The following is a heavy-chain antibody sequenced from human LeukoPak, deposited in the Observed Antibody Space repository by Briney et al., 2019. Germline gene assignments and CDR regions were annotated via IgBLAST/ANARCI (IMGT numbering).Heavy chain of an antibody. CDR1: GFTFSSYA. Sequence: GGSLRLSCAASGFTFSSYAMSWVRQAPGKGLEWVSAISGSGGSTYYADSVKGRFTISRDNAKNSLYLQMNSLRAEDTAVYYCARDSDRSTAYYGMDVWGQGTTVTVSS. D-gene: IGHD5-18*01. J-gene: IGHJ6*02. CDR3: ARDSDRSTAYYGMDV. V-gene: IGHV3-23*01. CDR2: ISGSGGST.